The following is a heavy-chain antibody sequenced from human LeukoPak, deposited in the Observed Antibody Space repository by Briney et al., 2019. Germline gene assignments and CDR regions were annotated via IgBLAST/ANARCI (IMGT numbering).Heavy chain of an antibody. J-gene: IGHJ3*02. V-gene: IGHV4-59*01. CDR1: GGSLKSYY. CDR3: ARVGGMTTINNAAFDT. CDR2: IYHSGST. D-gene: IGHD5-24*01. Sequence: SETLSLTCSVSGGSLKSYYWNWIRQPPGKGLEWIGYIYHSGSTNYNPSFRSRVTISLDWSKSHFSLNLTSVTPADTAIYYCARVGGMTTINNAAFDTWGHGTMVTVSS.